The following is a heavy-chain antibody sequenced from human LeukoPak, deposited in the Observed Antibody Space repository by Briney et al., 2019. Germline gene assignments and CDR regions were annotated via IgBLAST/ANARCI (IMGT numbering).Heavy chain of an antibody. J-gene: IGHJ4*02. V-gene: IGHV4-39*01. CDR1: GGSISSSNYY. CDR3: ARHLGYSSSWYYFDY. CDR2: IYYSAST. Sequence: PSETLSLTCTVSGGSISSSNYYWGWIRQPPGKGLEWIGSIYYSASTYYNPSLKSRVTISVDTSKKQFSLKLSSVTAADTAVYYCARHLGYSSSWYYFDYWGQGTLVTVSS. D-gene: IGHD6-13*01.